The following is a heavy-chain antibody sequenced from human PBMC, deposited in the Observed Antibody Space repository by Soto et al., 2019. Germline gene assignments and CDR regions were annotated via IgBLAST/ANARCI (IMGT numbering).Heavy chain of an antibody. CDR1: GFTFTSSA. J-gene: IGHJ4*02. CDR2: IVVGSGNT. CDR3: AASNDYGDNAGDY. V-gene: IGHV1-58*02. D-gene: IGHD4-17*01. Sequence: SVKVSCKASGFTFTSSAMQWVRQARGQRLEWIGWIVVGSGNTNYAQKFQERVTITRDMSTSTAYMELSSLRSEDTAVYYCAASNDYGDNAGDYWGQGTLVTVSS.